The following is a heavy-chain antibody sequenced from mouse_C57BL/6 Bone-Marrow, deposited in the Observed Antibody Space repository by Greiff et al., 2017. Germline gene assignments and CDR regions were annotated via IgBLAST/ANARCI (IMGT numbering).Heavy chain of an antibody. D-gene: IGHD3-2*02. J-gene: IGHJ1*03. CDR2: IHPNSGST. CDR3: ARQLRLRFYWYFDV. Sequence: QVQLQQPGAELVKPGASVKLSCKASGYTFTSYWMHWVKQRPGQGLEWIGMIHPNSGSTNYNEKFKSKATLTVDKSSSTAYMQLSSLTSDDSAVYYCARQLRLRFYWYFDVWGTGTTVTVSS. V-gene: IGHV1-64*01. CDR1: GYTFTSYW.